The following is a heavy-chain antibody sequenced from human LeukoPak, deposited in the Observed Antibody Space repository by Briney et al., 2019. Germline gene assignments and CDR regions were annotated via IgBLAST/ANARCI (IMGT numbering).Heavy chain of an antibody. V-gene: IGHV3-23*01. CDR2: ISDGGVST. CDR1: GFTFSSYA. J-gene: IGHJ4*02. D-gene: IGHD3-10*01. CDR3: AKGGLWFGKSDY. Sequence: PGGSLRLSCAASGFTFSSYATSWVRQAPGKGLEWVSTISDGGVSTFYADSVKGRFTISRDNSKNTLYLQMNSLRAEDTAVYYCAKGGLWFGKSDYWGQGTLVTVSS.